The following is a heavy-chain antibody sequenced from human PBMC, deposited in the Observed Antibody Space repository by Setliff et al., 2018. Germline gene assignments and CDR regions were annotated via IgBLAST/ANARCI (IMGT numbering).Heavy chain of an antibody. V-gene: IGHV3-48*04. CDR2: LNNDGTTI. CDR3: VRDTTSGWMLTN. Sequence: LRLSCAASGFTFSTYGLNWVRQAPGKGLEWISYLNNDGTTIYYADSVRGRFTISRDNARYSLYLQMNSLRVEDTAVYYCVRDTTSGWMLTNWGQGTLVTVSS. J-gene: IGHJ1*01. CDR1: GFTFSTYG. D-gene: IGHD6-25*01.